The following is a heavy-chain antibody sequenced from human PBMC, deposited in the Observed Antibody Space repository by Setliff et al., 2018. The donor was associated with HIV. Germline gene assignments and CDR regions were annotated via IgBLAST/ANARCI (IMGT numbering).Heavy chain of an antibody. J-gene: IGHJ4*02. D-gene: IGHD3-22*01. CDR2: ISYDGSKK. CDR1: GFTFSHYA. Sequence: GGSLRLSCAVSGFTFSHYAMHWVRQAPGKGLEWVAVISYDGSKKYYADSVKGRFTISRDNSKDTLDLQMNSLRAEDTAVYYCARARGYYDSSGYNDYWGQGTLVTVSS. V-gene: IGHV3-30*12. CDR3: ARARGYYDSSGYNDY.